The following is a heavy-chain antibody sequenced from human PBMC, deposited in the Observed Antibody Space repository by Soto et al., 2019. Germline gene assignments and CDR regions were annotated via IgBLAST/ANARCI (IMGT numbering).Heavy chain of an antibody. J-gene: IGHJ4*02. Sequence: SVKVSCKASGFTFTSSAVQWVRQARGQRLEWIGWIVVGSGNTNYAQKFQERVTITRDMSTSTAYMELSSLRSEDTAVYYCAAEDSSGPGLFDYWGQGTLVTVSS. CDR1: GFTFTSSA. CDR3: AAEDSSGPGLFDY. D-gene: IGHD6-19*01. V-gene: IGHV1-58*01. CDR2: IVVGSGNT.